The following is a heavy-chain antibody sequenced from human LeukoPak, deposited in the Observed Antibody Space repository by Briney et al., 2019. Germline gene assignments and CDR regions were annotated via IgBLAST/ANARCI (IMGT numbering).Heavy chain of an antibody. V-gene: IGHV4-61*02. CDR2: ISSSGST. J-gene: IGHJ4*02. D-gene: IGHD4-23*01. CDR1: GDSISSGDYY. Sequence: SQTLSLTCTVSGDSISSGDYYWSWIRQPAGKGLEWIGRISSSGSTNYNPSLKSRVTISVDTSKNQFSLKLSPVTAADTAVYYCARVGVDYSGNIIKYFFDYWGQGTLVTVSS. CDR3: ARVGVDYSGNIIKYFFDY.